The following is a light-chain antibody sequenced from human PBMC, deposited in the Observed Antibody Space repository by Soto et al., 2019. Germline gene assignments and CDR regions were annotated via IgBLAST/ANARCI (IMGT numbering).Light chain of an antibody. J-gene: IGKJ1*01. CDR3: QQYNIYST. Sequence: DIKMNQSPSTLSASVGDRVTITCRASQSISSWLAWYQQKPGKAPKLLIYDASSLESGVPSRFSGSGSGTEFTLTISSLQPEDFASYYCQQYNIYSTFGQGTKVDIK. V-gene: IGKV1-5*01. CDR1: QSISSW. CDR2: DAS.